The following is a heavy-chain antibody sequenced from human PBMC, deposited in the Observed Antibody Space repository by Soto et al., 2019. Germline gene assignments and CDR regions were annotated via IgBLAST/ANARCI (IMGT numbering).Heavy chain of an antibody. CDR1: GFTFSSYG. CDR3: AKGASYDFWSGYEIDAFDI. Sequence: GGSLRLSCAASGFTFSSYGMHWVRQAPGKGLEWVAVISYDGSNKYYADSVKGRFTISRDNSKNTLYLQMNSLRAEDTAVYYCAKGASYDFWSGYEIDAFDIWGQGTMVTVSS. V-gene: IGHV3-30*18. CDR2: ISYDGSNK. D-gene: IGHD3-3*01. J-gene: IGHJ3*02.